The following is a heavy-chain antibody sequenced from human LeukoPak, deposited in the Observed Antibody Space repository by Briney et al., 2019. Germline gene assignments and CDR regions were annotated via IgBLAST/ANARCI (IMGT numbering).Heavy chain of an antibody. CDR3: AKRPRGNYLDPFDY. Sequence: PGGSLRLSCAASGFTFSSYAMSWVRQAPGKGLEWVSGISGSGGSTYYADSVKGRFTISRDNSKNRLYLQMNSLRAEDTAVYYCAKRPRGNYLDPFDYWGQGTLVTVS. CDR2: ISGSGGST. CDR1: GFTFSSYA. V-gene: IGHV3-23*01. J-gene: IGHJ4*02. D-gene: IGHD3-10*01.